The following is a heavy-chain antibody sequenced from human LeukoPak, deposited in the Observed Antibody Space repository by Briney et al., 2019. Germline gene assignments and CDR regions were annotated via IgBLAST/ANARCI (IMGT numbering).Heavy chain of an antibody. CDR3: ARRQLHGTYYYYGMDV. V-gene: IGHV3-7*01. Sequence: GGSLRLSCAASGFTFSSYWMSWVRQAPGKGLEWVANIKQDGSEKYYVDSVKGRFTISRDNAKNSLYLQTNSLRAEDTAVYYCARRQLHGTYYYYGMDVWGQGTTVTVSS. CDR1: GFTFSSYW. D-gene: IGHD2-2*01. CDR2: IKQDGSEK. J-gene: IGHJ6*02.